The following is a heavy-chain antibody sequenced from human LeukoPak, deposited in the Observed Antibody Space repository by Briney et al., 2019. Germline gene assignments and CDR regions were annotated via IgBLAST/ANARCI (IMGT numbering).Heavy chain of an antibody. V-gene: IGHV3-7*01. CDR2: IKQGGGEK. CDR1: GFSFSSYW. J-gene: IGHJ5*02. Sequence: PGGSLRLSCTASGFSFSSYWMSWVRQAPGKGLEWVANIKQGGGEKYYVESVKGRFTISRDNAKKSVYLQMNSLRVDDTAVYYCARGRHWNDALGPGTLVTVSS. CDR3: ARGRHWNDA.